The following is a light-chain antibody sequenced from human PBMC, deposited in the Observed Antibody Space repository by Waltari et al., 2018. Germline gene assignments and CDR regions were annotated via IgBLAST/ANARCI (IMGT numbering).Light chain of an antibody. Sequence: QSALTQPRSVSGSPGHSVPIPCTGTSIASRAKTFFSWYQHHPDKAPKLIIYDINKRPSGVPDLFSGSKSGNTASLTISGLQAEDEADYYCCSCVGRNIYWVFGGGTKLTVL. CDR3: CSCVGRNIYWV. CDR2: DIN. CDR1: SIASRAKTF. J-gene: IGLJ3*02. V-gene: IGLV2-11*01.